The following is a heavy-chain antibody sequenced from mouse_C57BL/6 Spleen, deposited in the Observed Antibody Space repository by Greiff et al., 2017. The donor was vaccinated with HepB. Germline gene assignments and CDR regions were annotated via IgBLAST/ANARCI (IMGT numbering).Heavy chain of an antibody. V-gene: IGHV1-22*01. CDR2: INPNNGGT. CDR3: ARGEYGNPFAY. CDR1: GYTFTDYN. Sequence: EVQLQQSGPELVKPGASVKMSCKASGYTFTDYNMHWVKQSHGKSLEWIGYINPNNGGTSYNQKFKGKATVTVNKSSSTAYMELRSLTSEDSAVYYCARGEYGNPFAYWGQGTLVTVSA. D-gene: IGHD2-1*01. J-gene: IGHJ3*01.